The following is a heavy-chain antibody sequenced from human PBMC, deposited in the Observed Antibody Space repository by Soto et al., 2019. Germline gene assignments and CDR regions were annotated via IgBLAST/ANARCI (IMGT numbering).Heavy chain of an antibody. Sequence: QVQLQESGPELVKPSQTLSLTCTVSGGSISRNGHYWTWIRQHPGKGLEWIAYIYYTGNTYYNPSLKSRLSISVDTSKNQFSLNLRSVTAADTAVYYCAREQWGYDSWGQGTLVTVSS. CDR1: GGSISRNGHY. V-gene: IGHV4-31*03. D-gene: IGHD2-15*01. CDR2: IYYTGNT. CDR3: AREQWGYDS. J-gene: IGHJ4*02.